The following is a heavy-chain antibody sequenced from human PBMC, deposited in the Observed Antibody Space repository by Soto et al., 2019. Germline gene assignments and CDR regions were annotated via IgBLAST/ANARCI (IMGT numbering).Heavy chain of an antibody. J-gene: IGHJ4*02. D-gene: IGHD6-13*01. V-gene: IGHV3-74*01. CDR3: VRGSNNWYGIHY. CDR1: GFTFSSYW. Sequence: EVQLVESGGGLVQPGGSLTLSCAASGFTFSSYWMHWARQAPGQGLLWVPRMNLDGRIINYAGAVEGRFTISRDNAKESLYLKMNSLRGEDTAVYCCVRGSNNWYGIHYWGPGTLVTVSS. CDR2: MNLDGRII.